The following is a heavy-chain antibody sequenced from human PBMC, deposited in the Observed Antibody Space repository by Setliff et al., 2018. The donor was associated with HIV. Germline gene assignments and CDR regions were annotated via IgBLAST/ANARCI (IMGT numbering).Heavy chain of an antibody. J-gene: IGHJ4*02. CDR2: IKVGNGDT. CDR1: GYTFTTYS. V-gene: IGHV1-3*03. CDR3: AHSRTIFGVVIIDTCFDY. D-gene: IGHD3-3*01. Sequence: ASVKVSCKASGYTFTTYSLHWVRQAPGQSLQWMGWIKVGNGDTKYRQDLQSRLTITKDTSKNQVVLTMTNMDPVDTATYYCAHSRTIFGVVIIDTCFDYWGQGTLVTVSS.